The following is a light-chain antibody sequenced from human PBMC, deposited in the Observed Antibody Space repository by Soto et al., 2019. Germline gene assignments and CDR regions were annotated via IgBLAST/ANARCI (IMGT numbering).Light chain of an antibody. CDR2: WAS. J-gene: IGKJ3*01. CDR3: QQYYSTPPT. CDR1: QRVLYSSNSKNY. V-gene: IGKV4-1*01. Sequence: DIVMTQSPDSLAVSLGERATINCKSSQRVLYSSNSKNYLAWYQQKPGQPPKLLIYWASTRESGVPDRFSGSGSGTDFTLTISSLQAEDVAVYYCQQYYSTPPTFGPGTKVDIK.